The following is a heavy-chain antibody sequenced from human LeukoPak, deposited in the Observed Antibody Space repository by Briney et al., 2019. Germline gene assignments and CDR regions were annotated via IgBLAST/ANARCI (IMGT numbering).Heavy chain of an antibody. D-gene: IGHD6-13*01. CDR1: GGTFSSYA. CDR2: MNPNSGNT. V-gene: IGHV1-8*02. Sequence: ASVKVSCKASGGTFSSYAISWVRQATGQGLEWMGWMNPNSGNTGYAQKFQGRVTMTRNTSISTAYMELSSLRSEDTAVYYCARGPGIAAAGKGGYYFDYWGQGTLVTVSS. CDR3: ARGPGIAAAGKGGYYFDY. J-gene: IGHJ4*02.